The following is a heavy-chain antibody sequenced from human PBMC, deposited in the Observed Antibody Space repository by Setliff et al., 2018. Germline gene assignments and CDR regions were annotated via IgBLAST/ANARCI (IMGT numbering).Heavy chain of an antibody. D-gene: IGHD3-10*01. J-gene: IGHJ1*01. CDR3: ARVDFTMIQGVLGL. V-gene: IGHV4-34*01. Sequence: SETLSLTCAVYGGSFSTYFWSWIRQPPGKGLEWIGSIYHSGSSYYNPSLRSRVTISVDTSKNQFSMKLTSVTAADTAVYYCARVDFTMIQGVLGLWGQGTLVTVS. CDR2: IYHSGSS. CDR1: GGSFSTYF.